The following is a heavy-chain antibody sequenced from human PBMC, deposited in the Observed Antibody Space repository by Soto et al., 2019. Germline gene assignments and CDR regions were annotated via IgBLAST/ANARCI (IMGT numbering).Heavy chain of an antibody. D-gene: IGHD3-22*01. Sequence: EVQLLESGGDLIQPGGSLRLSCAASGFTFNNYAMTWVRQAPGKGLEWVSAISRYGDITYYADSVEGRFSISRDNSKNTLYLQMNSLRAEDTAVYYCAKDRYLDHDSRGYLFDNWGQGTLVTVSS. CDR1: GFTFNNYA. CDR3: AKDRYLDHDSRGYLFDN. J-gene: IGHJ4*02. CDR2: ISRYGDIT. V-gene: IGHV3-23*01.